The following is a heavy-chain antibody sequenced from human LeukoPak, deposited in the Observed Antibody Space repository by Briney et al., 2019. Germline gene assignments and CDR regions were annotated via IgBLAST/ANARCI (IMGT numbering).Heavy chain of an antibody. J-gene: IGHJ4*02. Sequence: SETLSLTCAVYGGSFSGYYWSWIRQPPGKGLEWIGEINHSGSTNYNPSLKSRVTISVDTSKNQFSLKLSSVTAADTAVYYCARSPNSSGSYPHYWGQGTLVTVSS. CDR3: ARSPNSSGSYPHY. D-gene: IGHD3-10*01. CDR2: INHSGST. CDR1: GGSFSGYY. V-gene: IGHV4-34*01.